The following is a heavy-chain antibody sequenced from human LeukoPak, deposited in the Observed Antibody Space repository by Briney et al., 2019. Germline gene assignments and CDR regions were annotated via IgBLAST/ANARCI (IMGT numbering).Heavy chain of an antibody. Sequence: GGSLRLSCAASGFTFSSYGMHWVRQAPGKGLEWVAVISYDGSNKYYADSAKGRFTISRDNSKNTLYLQMNSLRAEDTAVYYCAKDGGEDTAMEYYFDYWGQGTLVTVSS. CDR3: AKDGGEDTAMEYYFDY. CDR1: GFTFSSYG. V-gene: IGHV3-30*18. CDR2: ISYDGSNK. D-gene: IGHD5-18*01. J-gene: IGHJ4*02.